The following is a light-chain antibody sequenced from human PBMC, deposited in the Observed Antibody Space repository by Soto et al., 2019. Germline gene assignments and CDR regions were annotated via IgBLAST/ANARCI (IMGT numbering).Light chain of an antibody. CDR3: QVWNVHRDHPGVV. CDR2: EDS. V-gene: IGLV3-21*02. CDR1: NIGAKS. Sequence: SYELTQPPSVSVAPGQTAAITVGGANIGAKSVPWYQQRPGQAPVLVVYEDSDRPSGIPERLSGSNSGNAATLTIRRVEAGDEADYYCQVWNVHRDHPGVVFGGGTKVTVL. J-gene: IGLJ2*01.